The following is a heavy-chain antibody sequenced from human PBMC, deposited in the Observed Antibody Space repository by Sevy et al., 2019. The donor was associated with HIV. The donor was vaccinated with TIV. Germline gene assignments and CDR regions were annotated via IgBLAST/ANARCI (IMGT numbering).Heavy chain of an antibody. CDR2: IIGEVIHTGST. CDR1: GGSLSGFY. D-gene: IGHD1-26*01. CDR3: ARGQWEHPF. V-gene: IGHV4-34*01. Sequence: SETLSLTCAVSGGSLSGFYWSWLRQPPGKGLEWFGEIIGEVIHTGSTNYNPSLKSRVTISVDTFRSQFSLKMRSVTIVDTAVDYCARGQWEHPFWGQGTLVTVSS. J-gene: IGHJ4*02.